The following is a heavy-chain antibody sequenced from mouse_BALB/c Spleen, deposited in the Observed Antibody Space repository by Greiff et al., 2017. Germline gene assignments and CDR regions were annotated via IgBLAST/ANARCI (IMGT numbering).Heavy chain of an antibody. J-gene: IGHJ4*01. D-gene: IGHD2-1*01. CDR3: ARHGKGYAMDY. Sequence: QVQLQQPGAELVKPGASVKLSCKASGYTFTSYWMHWVKQRPGQGLEWIGEINPSNGRTNYNEKFKSKATLTVDKSSSTAYMQLSSLTSEDSAVYYCARHGKGYAMDYWGQGTSVTVSS. CDR2: INPSNGRT. V-gene: IGHV1S81*02. CDR1: GYTFTSYW.